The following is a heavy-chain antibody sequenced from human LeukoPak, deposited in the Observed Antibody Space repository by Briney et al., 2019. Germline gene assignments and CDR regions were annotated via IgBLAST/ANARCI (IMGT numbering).Heavy chain of an antibody. J-gene: IGHJ4*02. D-gene: IGHD4-4*01. Sequence: GGSLRLSCTPSGFTFSSHAMSWVRQAPGKGLEWVSGISGNGAGTYYGDSVKGRFTISRDNSRKTLYLQMTGLRAEDTAVYYCARVLAPGQGHGPDSWGQGTLVTVSS. V-gene: IGHV3-23*01. CDR2: ISGNGAGT. CDR1: GFTFSSHA. CDR3: ARVLAPGQGHGPDS.